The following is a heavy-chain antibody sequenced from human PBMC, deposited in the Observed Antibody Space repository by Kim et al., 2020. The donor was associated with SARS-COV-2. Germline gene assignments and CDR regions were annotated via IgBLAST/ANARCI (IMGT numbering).Heavy chain of an antibody. D-gene: IGHD2-15*01. Sequence: YGPSFQGQVTMSADKSINTAYLQWSSLQASDTAIYYCARRICSRGSCRADTWGQGTLVSVSS. CDR3: ARRICSRGSCRADT. J-gene: IGHJ5*02. V-gene: IGHV5-51*01.